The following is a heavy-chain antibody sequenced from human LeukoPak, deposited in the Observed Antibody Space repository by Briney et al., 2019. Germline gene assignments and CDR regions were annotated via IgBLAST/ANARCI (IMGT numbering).Heavy chain of an antibody. V-gene: IGHV4-34*01. CDR1: GGSFSGYY. CDR3: ARGGCGYYDILTGYCN. D-gene: IGHD3-9*01. CDR2: INHSGST. J-gene: IGHJ4*02. Sequence: LKPSETLSLPCAVYGGSFSGYYWSWIRQPPGKGLEWIGEINHSGSTNYNPSLKSRVTISVDTSKNQFSLKLSSVTAADTAVYYCARGGCGYYDILTGYCNWGQGTLVTVSS.